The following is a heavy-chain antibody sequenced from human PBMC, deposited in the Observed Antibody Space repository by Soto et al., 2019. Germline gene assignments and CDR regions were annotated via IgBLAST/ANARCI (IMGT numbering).Heavy chain of an antibody. CDR1: GFTFDNYA. CDR3: ARHRSHNSGFFDY. J-gene: IGHJ4*02. D-gene: IGHD6-19*01. CDR2: ISGSGGST. V-gene: IGHV3-23*01. Sequence: GGSLRLSCAASGFTFDNYAMSWVRQAPGKGLEWVSSISGSGGSTYYAASVKGRFTISREYSKTTLYLQMNSLRAEDTAVYFCARHRSHNSGFFDYCSQRTPVTVSS.